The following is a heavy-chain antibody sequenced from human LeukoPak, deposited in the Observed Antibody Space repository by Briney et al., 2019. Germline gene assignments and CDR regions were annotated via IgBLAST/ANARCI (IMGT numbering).Heavy chain of an antibody. V-gene: IGHV3-33*08. Sequence: GGSLTLPCIASDFTFSRYNMNWARQSPGKGLVWVAYIWYDGSNKYYADSVKGRFTISRDNSKNTLYLQMNSLRAEDTAVYYCARRSDYYDSSGYLAFDIWGQGTMVTVSS. D-gene: IGHD3-22*01. CDR3: ARRSDYYDSSGYLAFDI. CDR1: DFTFSRYN. CDR2: IWYDGSNK. J-gene: IGHJ3*02.